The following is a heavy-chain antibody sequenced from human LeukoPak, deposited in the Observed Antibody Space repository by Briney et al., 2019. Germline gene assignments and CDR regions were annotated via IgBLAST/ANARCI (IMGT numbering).Heavy chain of an antibody. CDR2: IIPMFGTS. J-gene: IGHJ6*03. CDR3: AGSPVATTTYYYFMDV. CDR1: RGTFRSYA. V-gene: IGHV1-69*05. Sequence: SVKDSCKASRGTFRSYAISWVRQAPGQGLEWMGGIIPMFGTSNYAQKFQDRVTFTTDESTSTAYMELSSLRSEDTAVFYCAGSPVATTTYYYFMDVWGKGTTVTVSS. D-gene: IGHD1-26*01.